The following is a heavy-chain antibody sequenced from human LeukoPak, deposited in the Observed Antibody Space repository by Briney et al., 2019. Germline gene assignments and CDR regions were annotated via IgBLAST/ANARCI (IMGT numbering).Heavy chain of an antibody. Sequence: PSETLSLTCTVSGYSISSGYYWGWIRQPPGKGLEWIGSFYHSGTTYYNPSHKSRITISVDTSKNQFSLKLSSVTAADTAVYYCARALDYYDSSGYYSYYYYMDVWGKGTTVTVSS. D-gene: IGHD3-22*01. CDR2: FYHSGTT. CDR3: ARALDYYDSSGYYSYYYYMDV. V-gene: IGHV4-38-2*02. J-gene: IGHJ6*03. CDR1: GYSISSGYY.